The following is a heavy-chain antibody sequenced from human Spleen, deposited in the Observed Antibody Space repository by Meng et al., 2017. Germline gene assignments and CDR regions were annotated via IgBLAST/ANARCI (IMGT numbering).Heavy chain of an antibody. CDR3: TNDRLNH. D-gene: IGHD1-1*01. CDR2: INTDGSTT. V-gene: IGHV3-74*01. J-gene: IGHJ1*01. CDR1: GFSLDDFA. Sequence: GESLKISCDASGFSLDDFAMHWVRQAPGKGLVWVSRINTDGSTTTYADSVKGRFTISRDNDKNTLYLQMNSLRAEDTAVYYCTNDRLNHWGQGTLVTVSS.